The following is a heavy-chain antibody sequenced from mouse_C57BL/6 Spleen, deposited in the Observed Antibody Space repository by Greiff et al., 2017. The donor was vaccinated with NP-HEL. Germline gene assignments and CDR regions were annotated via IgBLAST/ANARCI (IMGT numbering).Heavy chain of an antibody. Sequence: QVQLQQSGPELVKPGASVKISCKASGYAFSSSWMNWVKQRPGKGLEWIGRIYPGDGDTNYNGKFKGKATLTADKSSSTAYMQLSSLTSEDSAVYFCARTMGQGYWGQGTTLTVSS. V-gene: IGHV1-82*01. D-gene: IGHD3-3*01. J-gene: IGHJ2*01. CDR1: GYAFSSSW. CDR3: ARTMGQGY. CDR2: IYPGDGDT.